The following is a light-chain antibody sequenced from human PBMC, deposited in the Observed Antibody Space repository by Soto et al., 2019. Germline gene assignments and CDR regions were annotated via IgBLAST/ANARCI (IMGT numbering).Light chain of an antibody. J-gene: IGLJ3*02. V-gene: IGLV2-14*01. CDR1: RTDAGGYND. CDR2: DVS. Sequence: QSALTQPASMSGSPGQSITISCTGTRTDAGGYNDVSWYHQHPATVPKLLIYDVSHRPSGVSNRFSGSKSGSTASLTISGLQPEAEGDYYGSAYTRSNTWVFGGGTKVTVL. CDR3: SAYTRSNTWV.